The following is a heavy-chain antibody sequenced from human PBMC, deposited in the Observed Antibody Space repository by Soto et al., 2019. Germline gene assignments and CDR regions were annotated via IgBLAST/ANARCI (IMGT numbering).Heavy chain of an antibody. J-gene: IGHJ4*02. Sequence: SETLSLTCTVSGGSVSSGSYYWGWIRQPPGKGLEWIGYIYYSGSTNYNPSLKRRVTISVDTSKNQFSLKLSSVTAADTAVYYCARDRGNWGPFDYWGQGTLVTVSS. CDR2: IYYSGST. CDR1: GGSVSSGSYY. CDR3: ARDRGNWGPFDY. D-gene: IGHD7-27*01. V-gene: IGHV4-61*01.